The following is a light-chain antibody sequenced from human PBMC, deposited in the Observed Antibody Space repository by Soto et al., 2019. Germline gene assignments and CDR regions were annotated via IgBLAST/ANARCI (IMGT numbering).Light chain of an antibody. CDR1: QSVSSN. Sequence: EILMPQSPATRSVSPGERATLSCRASQSVSSNLAWYQQKPGQAPRLLIYGASTRATAIPARFSGGGSGTEFTLTISSLQSEDFAVYYCQQYNSWPPWTFGQGTKVDIK. CDR3: QQYNSWPPWT. V-gene: IGKV3-15*01. J-gene: IGKJ1*01. CDR2: GAS.